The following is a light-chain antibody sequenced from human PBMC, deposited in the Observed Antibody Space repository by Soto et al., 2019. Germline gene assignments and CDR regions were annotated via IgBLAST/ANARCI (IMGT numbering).Light chain of an antibody. CDR3: QSYDSSLSGYV. CDR2: GNS. J-gene: IGLJ1*01. Sequence: QSVLTQLPSVSGAPGQRVTISCTGSSSNIGAGYDVHWYQQLPGTAPKLLIYGNSNRPSGVPDRFSGSKSGTSASLAITGLQAEDEADYYCQSYDSSLSGYVFGTGTQLTVL. V-gene: IGLV1-40*01. CDR1: SSNIGAGYD.